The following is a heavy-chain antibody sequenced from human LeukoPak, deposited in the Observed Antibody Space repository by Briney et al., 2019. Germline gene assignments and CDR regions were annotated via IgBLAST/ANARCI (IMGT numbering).Heavy chain of an antibody. CDR2: ISYDGSNE. CDR1: GFSFSSYG. D-gene: IGHD2-2*01. V-gene: IGHV3-30*18. Sequence: GGSLRLSCAASGFSFSSYGMHWVRQAPGKGLEWVAVISYDGSNEYFADSVKGRFTVSRDNSKNTLYLQMNSLRPEDTAVYYCAKDIRGVVVPAATFDYWGQGTLVTVSS. CDR3: AKDIRGVVVPAATFDY. J-gene: IGHJ4*02.